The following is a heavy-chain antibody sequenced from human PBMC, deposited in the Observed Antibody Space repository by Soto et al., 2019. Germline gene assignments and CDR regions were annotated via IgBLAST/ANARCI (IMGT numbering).Heavy chain of an antibody. CDR3: ARDSRTTTVVKY. V-gene: IGHV3-7*01. CDR2: IKQDGSEK. D-gene: IGHD4-17*01. Sequence: PGGSLRLSCAASGFTFSSYWMSWVRQAPGKGLEWVANIKQDGSEKYSVDSVKGRFTTSRDNAHNSLHLQLNSLRAGDTAVYYCARDSRTTTVVKYSGQGTLVTVSS. CDR1: GFTFSSYW. J-gene: IGHJ4*02.